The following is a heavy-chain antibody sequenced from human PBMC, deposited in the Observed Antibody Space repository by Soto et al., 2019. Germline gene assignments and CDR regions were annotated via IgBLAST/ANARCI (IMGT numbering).Heavy chain of an antibody. CDR2: IYPGDSDT. CDR3: ASDSHCDGGNCPMGGFDM. Sequence: PGESLKISCKGSGYSFTSYWIGWLRQMPGKGLEWMGIIYPGDSDTRYSPSFQGQVTISADKSISPAYLQWSSLKPSDTAIYFCASDSHCDGGNCPMGGFDMWGQGTMVTVSS. D-gene: IGHD2-15*01. CDR1: GYSFTSYW. V-gene: IGHV5-51*01. J-gene: IGHJ3*02.